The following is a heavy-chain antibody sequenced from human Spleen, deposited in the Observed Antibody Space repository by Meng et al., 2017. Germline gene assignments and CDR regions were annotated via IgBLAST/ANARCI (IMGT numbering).Heavy chain of an antibody. CDR3: ARDLCSTTYCYSD. J-gene: IGHJ4*02. Sequence: GESLKISCAASGFTFGSYSINWVRQAPGKGLEWVSSITRSSSYIYYADSVKGRFTISRDNSRNTLYLQMNSLRAEDTAVYYCARDLCSTTYCYSDWGQGTLVTVSS. CDR2: ITRSSSYI. D-gene: IGHD2-2*02. CDR1: GFTFGSYS. V-gene: IGHV3-21*06.